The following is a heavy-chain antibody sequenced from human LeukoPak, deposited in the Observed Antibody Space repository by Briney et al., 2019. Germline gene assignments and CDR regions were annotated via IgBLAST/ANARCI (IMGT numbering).Heavy chain of an antibody. J-gene: IGHJ4*02. CDR2: IKQDGSEK. CDR1: GFTFSSYW. Sequence: PGGSLRLSCAASGFTFSSYWMSWVRQAPGKGLEWVANIKQDGSEKYYVDSVKGRFTISRDNSRNTVYLQMNSLRAEDTAVYYCAKDTAYSSSWYFFDYWGQGTLVTVSS. V-gene: IGHV3-7*01. CDR3: AKDTAYSSSWYFFDY. D-gene: IGHD6-13*01.